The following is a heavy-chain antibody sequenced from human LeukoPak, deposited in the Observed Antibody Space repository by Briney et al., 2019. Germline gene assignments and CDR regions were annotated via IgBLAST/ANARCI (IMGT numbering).Heavy chain of an antibody. D-gene: IGHD2-2*02. J-gene: IGHJ4*02. CDR2: IDPDSGGT. CDR3: ARVPGPYTTSRFDF. Sequence: ASVKVSCKSSGYTFTGYYLHWVRQAPGQRPEWMGRIDPDSGGTHYGQKFQGRVTVTRDTSITTVYMELSGLTSDDTAVYYCARVPGPYTTSRFDFWGQGTLVTVSS. CDR1: GYTFTGYY. V-gene: IGHV1-2*02.